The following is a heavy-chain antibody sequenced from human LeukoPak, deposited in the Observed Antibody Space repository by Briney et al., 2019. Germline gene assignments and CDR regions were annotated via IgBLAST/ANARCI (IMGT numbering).Heavy chain of an antibody. CDR2: ISGSGGST. J-gene: IGHJ4*02. CDR1: GFTFSSYG. CDR3: AKDRIVARRIDY. V-gene: IGHV3-23*01. Sequence: GGSLRLSCAASGFTFSSYGMHWVRQAPGKGLEWVSAISGSGGSTYYADSVKGRFTISRDNSKNTLYLQMNSLRAEDTAVYYCAKDRIVARRIDYWGQGTLVTVSS. D-gene: IGHD2-21*01.